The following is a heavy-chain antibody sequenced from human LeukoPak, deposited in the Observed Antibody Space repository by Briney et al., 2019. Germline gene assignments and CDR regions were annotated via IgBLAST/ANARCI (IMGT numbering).Heavy chain of an antibody. D-gene: IGHD6-19*01. Sequence: GGSLRLSCAASGFTFSNYAMSWVRQAPEKGLEWVSVISGSGGSTSYADSVKGHFTISRDNSKNTLYLQMNSLRAEDTAVYYCAKGAGYTTDWSYFDYWGQGTLVTVSS. CDR3: AKGAGYTTDWSYFDY. CDR2: ISGSGGST. J-gene: IGHJ4*02. CDR1: GFTFSNYA. V-gene: IGHV3-23*01.